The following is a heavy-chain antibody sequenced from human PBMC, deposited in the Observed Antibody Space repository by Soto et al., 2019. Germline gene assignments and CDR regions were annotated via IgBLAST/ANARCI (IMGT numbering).Heavy chain of an antibody. Sequence: EVQLVESGGGLVQPGESLRLSCAASGFTFSYYWMHWVRQAPGKGLVWVSRIHSDGSDTTYADSVKGRFTISRDKARNTLDLQMNSLRAEDTAVYYCARGDRGAFDLWGQGTVVTVSS. J-gene: IGHJ3*01. CDR2: IHSDGSDT. D-gene: IGHD1-26*01. CDR1: GFTFSYYW. V-gene: IGHV3-74*01. CDR3: ARGDRGAFDL.